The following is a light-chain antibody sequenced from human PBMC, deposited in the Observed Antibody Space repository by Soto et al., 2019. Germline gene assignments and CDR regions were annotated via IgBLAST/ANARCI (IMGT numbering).Light chain of an antibody. Sequence: DIQMTQSPSSLSSSVGDRVTITCRASQGIRNFLAWYQQKPGKVPKLLISAASTLESGVPSRFSGSGSGTEFTLTIKSLQPEDVATYYCQKYSSVITFGQGTRLEIK. V-gene: IGKV1-27*01. CDR1: QGIRNF. J-gene: IGKJ5*01. CDR3: QKYSSVIT. CDR2: AAS.